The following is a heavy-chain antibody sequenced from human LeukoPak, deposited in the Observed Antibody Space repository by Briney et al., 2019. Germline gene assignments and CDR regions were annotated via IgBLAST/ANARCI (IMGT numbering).Heavy chain of an antibody. Sequence: ASVKVSCKASGYTFTSYYMRWVRQAPGQGLEWMGIINPSGGSTSYAQKFQGRVTMTRDTSTSTVYMELSSLRSEDTAEYYCARDQMRKYCSGGSCYSYNWFDPWGQGTLVTVSS. CDR3: ARDQMRKYCSGGSCYSYNWFDP. J-gene: IGHJ5*02. V-gene: IGHV1-46*01. D-gene: IGHD2-15*01. CDR2: INPSGGST. CDR1: GYTFTSYY.